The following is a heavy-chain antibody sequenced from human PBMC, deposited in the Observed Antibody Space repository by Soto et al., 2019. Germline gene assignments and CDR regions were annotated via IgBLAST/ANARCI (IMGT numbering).Heavy chain of an antibody. V-gene: IGHV3-30-3*01. J-gene: IGHJ4*02. CDR3: ARDGYNRGGFDY. D-gene: IGHD3-10*01. Sequence: QVQLVESGGGVVPPGGSLRVSCVASGFTFSSYNMHWVRQAPGEGLEGVAVISFDGANTFYADSVKGRFTISRDISRDTLYLQMSSLRDEDTAMYFCARDGYNRGGFDYWGQGTQVTVSS. CDR2: ISFDGANT. CDR1: GFTFSSYN.